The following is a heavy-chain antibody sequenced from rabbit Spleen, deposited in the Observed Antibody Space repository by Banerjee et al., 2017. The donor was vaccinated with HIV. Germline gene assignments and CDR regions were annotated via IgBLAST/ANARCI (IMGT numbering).Heavy chain of an antibody. D-gene: IGHD4-1*01. CDR3: ARDAAGREDFNL. Sequence: QSLEESGGGLVKPGGTLTLTCTVSGFSFSDRDVMCWVRQAPGKGLEWIACINAVTGKAVYASWAKGRFTFSKTSSTTVTLQMTSLTAADTATYFCARDAAGREDFNLWGQGTLVTVS. CDR1: GFSFSDRDV. J-gene: IGHJ4*01. CDR2: INAVTGKA. V-gene: IGHV1S40*01.